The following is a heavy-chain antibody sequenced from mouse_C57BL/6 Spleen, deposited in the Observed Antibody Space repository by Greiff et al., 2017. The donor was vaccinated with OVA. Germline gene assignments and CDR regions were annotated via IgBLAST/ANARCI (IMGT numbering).Heavy chain of an antibody. J-gene: IGHJ2*01. V-gene: IGHV1-52*01. D-gene: IGHD2-3*01. CDR3: ARGRGYYYFDY. CDR2: IDPSDSET. CDR1: GYTFTSYW. Sequence: QVQLQHPGAELVRPGSSVKLSCKASGYTFTSYWMHWVKQRPIQGLEWIGNIDPSDSETHYNQKFKDKATLTVDKSSSTAYMQLSSLTSEDSAVYYCARGRGYYYFDYWGQGTTLTVSS.